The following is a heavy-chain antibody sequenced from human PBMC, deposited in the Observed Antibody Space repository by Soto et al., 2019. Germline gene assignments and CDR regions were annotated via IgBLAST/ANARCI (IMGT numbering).Heavy chain of an antibody. CDR2: IIPIFGTA. Sequence: QVQLVQSGAEVKKPGSSVKVSCKASGGTFSSYAISWVRQAPEQGLEWMGGIIPIFGTANYAQKFQGRVTITADESTSTAYMELSSLRSEDTAVYYCARGDSDYYDSSGYYELDYWGQGTLVTVSS. CDR1: GGTFSSYA. V-gene: IGHV1-69*01. CDR3: ARGDSDYYDSSGYYELDY. J-gene: IGHJ4*02. D-gene: IGHD3-22*01.